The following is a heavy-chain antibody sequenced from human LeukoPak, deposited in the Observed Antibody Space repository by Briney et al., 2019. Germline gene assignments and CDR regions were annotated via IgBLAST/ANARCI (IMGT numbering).Heavy chain of an antibody. CDR3: AKDTLDY. Sequence: PGGSLRLSCAASGFTFSSYGMHWVRQAPGKGLEWVAVISYDGSNKYYADSVKGRFTISRDNSKNTLYLQMNSLRAEDTAVYYCAKDTLDYWGQGTLVTVSS. J-gene: IGHJ4*02. CDR2: ISYDGSNK. CDR1: GFTFSSYG. V-gene: IGHV3-30*18.